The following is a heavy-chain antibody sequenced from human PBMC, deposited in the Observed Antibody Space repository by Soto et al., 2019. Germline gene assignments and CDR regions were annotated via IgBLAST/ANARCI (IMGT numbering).Heavy chain of an antibody. CDR3: ARRYYDFWSGSNWFDP. Sequence: PGGSLRLSCAASGFTFSSYSMNWVRQAPGKGLEWVSSISSSSSYIYYADSVKGRFTISRDNAKNSLYLQMNSLRAEDTAVYYCARRYYDFWSGSNWFDPWGQGTLVTVSS. CDR2: ISSSSSYI. V-gene: IGHV3-21*01. J-gene: IGHJ5*02. CDR1: GFTFSSYS. D-gene: IGHD3-3*01.